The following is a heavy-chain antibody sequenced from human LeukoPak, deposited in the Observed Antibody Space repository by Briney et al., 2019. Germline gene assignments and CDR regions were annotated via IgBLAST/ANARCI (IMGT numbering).Heavy chain of an antibody. CDR1: GGSISTYY. Sequence: SETLSLTCTVSGGSISTYYWSWIRQPPGKGLEWIGFIYYSGSTNHNPSLKSRVTISVDTSKNQFSLKLSSVTAADTAVYYCARGYYDSAVTFEPWGQGTLVTVSS. CDR2: IYYSGST. V-gene: IGHV4-59*01. CDR3: ARGYYDSAVTFEP. J-gene: IGHJ5*02. D-gene: IGHD3-22*01.